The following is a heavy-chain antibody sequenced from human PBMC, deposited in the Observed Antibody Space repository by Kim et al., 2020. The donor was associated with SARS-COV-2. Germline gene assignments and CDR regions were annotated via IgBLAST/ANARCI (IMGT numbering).Heavy chain of an antibody. CDR3: VTPINGYSYGHPFNY. V-gene: IGHV3-64D*08. J-gene: IGHJ4*02. CDR1: GFTFSSYA. CDR2: ISSNGAST. Sequence: GGSLRLSCSASGFTFSSYAMHWVRQAPGKGLEYVSAISSNGASTYYADSLKGRFTISRDNSKNTLYLQMSSLRTEDTAVYYCVTPINGYSYGHPFNYWGQGTLVTVSS. D-gene: IGHD5-18*01.